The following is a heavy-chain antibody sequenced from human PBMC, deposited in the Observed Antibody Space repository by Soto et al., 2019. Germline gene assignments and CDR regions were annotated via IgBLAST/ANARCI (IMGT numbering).Heavy chain of an antibody. J-gene: IGHJ3*02. CDR1: GYSFTSYW. V-gene: IGHV5-51*01. CDR2: IYPGDSDT. D-gene: IGHD6-13*01. Sequence: GESLKISWKGSGYSFTSYWIGWVSQMPGKGLEWMGIIYPGDSDTRYSPSFQGQVTISADKSISTAYLQWSSLKASDTAMYYCARRSPAAASDAFDIWGQGTMVTVSS. CDR3: ARRSPAAASDAFDI.